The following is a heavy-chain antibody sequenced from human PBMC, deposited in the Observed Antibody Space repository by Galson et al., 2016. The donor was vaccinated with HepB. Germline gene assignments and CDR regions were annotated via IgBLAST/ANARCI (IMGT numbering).Heavy chain of an antibody. D-gene: IGHD1-26*01. CDR3: ARDPSGSLDY. J-gene: IGHJ4*02. CDR1: GFTLNSYA. CDR2: ISGSGDET. Sequence: SLRLSCAASGFTLNSYAMHWVRRAPGKGLDWVSTISGSGDETNYADSVRGRFTISRDNSKNTLYLQMNSLRAEDTAVYYCARDPSGSLDYWGQGILVTVSS. V-gene: IGHV3-23*01.